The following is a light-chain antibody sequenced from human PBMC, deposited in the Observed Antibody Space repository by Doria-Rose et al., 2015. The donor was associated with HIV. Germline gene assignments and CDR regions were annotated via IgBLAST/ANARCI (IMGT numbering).Light chain of an antibody. Sequence: DIQMTQSPESLGMSLGERATLNCKSNQSLLYTSKNYLAWYQQKPGQPPQLLIYWASTRQSGVPARFSGSGSGTDFTPTISSLEAEDVAVYYCQQYYDTPSFGPGTTVDIK. CDR2: WAS. CDR1: QSLLYTSKNY. J-gene: IGKJ3*01. V-gene: IGKV4-1*01. CDR3: QQYYDTPS.